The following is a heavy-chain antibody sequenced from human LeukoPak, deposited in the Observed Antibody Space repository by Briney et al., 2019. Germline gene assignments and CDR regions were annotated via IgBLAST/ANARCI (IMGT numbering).Heavy chain of an antibody. CDR3: ARLVRYRYYFDY. Sequence: SGTLSLTCAVSGGSISSSNWWNWVRQPPGKGLEWIGEINHSGSTNYNPSLKSRVTISVDTSKNQFSLKLSSVTAADTAVYYCARLVRYRYYFDYWGQGTLVTVSS. CDR2: INHSGST. D-gene: IGHD3-9*01. CDR1: GGSISSSNW. J-gene: IGHJ4*02. V-gene: IGHV4-4*02.